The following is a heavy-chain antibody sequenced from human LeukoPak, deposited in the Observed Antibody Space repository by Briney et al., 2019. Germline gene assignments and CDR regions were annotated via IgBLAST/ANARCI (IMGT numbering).Heavy chain of an antibody. CDR3: ARRELAGSTAYFDY. CDR1: GYTFTSYY. Sequence: ASVKVSCKASGYTFTSYYIHWVRQAPGQGLEWMGIINPNGGSTNYAQDFQGRVTMTRDTSTSTVYMELSSLRSEDTAVYYCARRELAGSTAYFDYWGQGTLVTVSS. V-gene: IGHV1-46*01. D-gene: IGHD1-26*01. CDR2: INPNGGST. J-gene: IGHJ4*02.